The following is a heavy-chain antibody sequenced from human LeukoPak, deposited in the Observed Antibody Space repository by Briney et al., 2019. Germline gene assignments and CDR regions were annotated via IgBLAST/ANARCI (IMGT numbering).Heavy chain of an antibody. J-gene: IGHJ4*02. CDR2: ISSSGSTI. V-gene: IGHV3-48*03. Sequence: PGGSLRLSXAASGFTFSSYEMNWVRQAPGKGLEWVSYISSSGSTIYYADSVKGRFTISRDNAKNSLYLQMNSLRAEDTAVYYCARVRRGSYSTPLGYWGQGTLVTVSS. CDR3: ARVRRGSYSTPLGY. CDR1: GFTFSSYE. D-gene: IGHD1-26*01.